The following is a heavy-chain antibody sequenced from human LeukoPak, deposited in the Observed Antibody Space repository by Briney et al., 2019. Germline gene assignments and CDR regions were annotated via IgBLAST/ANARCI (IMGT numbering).Heavy chain of an antibody. Sequence: ASVKVSCKASGYTFTSYAINWVRQAPGQGLEWMGWISAYNGNTNYAQKLQGRVTMTTDTSTSTAYMELRSLRSDDTAVYYCARDKVDTAMAHYWGQGTLVTVSS. CDR1: GYTFTSYA. D-gene: IGHD5-18*01. V-gene: IGHV1-18*01. CDR2: ISAYNGNT. J-gene: IGHJ4*02. CDR3: ARDKVDTAMAHY.